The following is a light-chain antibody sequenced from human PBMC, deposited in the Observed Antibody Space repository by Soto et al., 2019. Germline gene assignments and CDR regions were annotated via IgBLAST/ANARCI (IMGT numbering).Light chain of an antibody. V-gene: IGLV2-14*01. CDR2: EVS. Sequence: SALTQPASVSGSPEHSITISCTGTSSDVGGYNYVSWYQQQSGKAPKLMIHEVSNRPSGVSNRFSGSKSGNTASLTISGLQAEDEADYYCSSYTSSRAYVFGIGTKVTVL. CDR1: SSDVGGYNY. CDR3: SSYTSSRAYV. J-gene: IGLJ1*01.